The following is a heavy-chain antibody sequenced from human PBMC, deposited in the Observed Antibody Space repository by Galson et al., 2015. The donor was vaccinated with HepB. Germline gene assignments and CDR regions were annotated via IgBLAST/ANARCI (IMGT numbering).Heavy chain of an antibody. CDR3: ARAILVVPAAIPKDYYWSFDL. Sequence: SVKVSCKASGYTFTSYYMHWVRQAPGQGLEWMGIINPSGGSTSYAQKFQGRVTMTRDTSMSTVYMELSSLRSEDTAVYYCARAILVVPAAIPKDYYWSFDLWGRGTLVTVSS. D-gene: IGHD2-2*02. J-gene: IGHJ2*01. CDR1: GYTFTSYY. CDR2: INPSGGST. V-gene: IGHV1-46*01.